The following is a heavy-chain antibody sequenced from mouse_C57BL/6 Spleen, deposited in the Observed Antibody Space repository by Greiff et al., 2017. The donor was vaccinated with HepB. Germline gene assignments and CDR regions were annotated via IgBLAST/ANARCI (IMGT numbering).Heavy chain of an antibody. CDR1: GFSLTSYG. CDR2: IWSGGST. J-gene: IGHJ4*01. V-gene: IGHV2-2*01. D-gene: IGHD1-1*01. Sequence: QVQLKESGPGLVQPSQSLSITCTVSGFSLTSYGVHWVRQSPGKGLEWLGVIWSGGSTDYNAAFISRLSISKDNSKSQVFFKMNSLQADDTAIYYCARKDYGSRIYAMDYWGQGTSVTVSS. CDR3: ARKDYGSRIYAMDY.